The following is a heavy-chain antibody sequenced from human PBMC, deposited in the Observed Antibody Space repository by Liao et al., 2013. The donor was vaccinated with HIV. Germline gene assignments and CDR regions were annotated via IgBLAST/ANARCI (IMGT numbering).Heavy chain of an antibody. D-gene: IGHD3-10*01. J-gene: IGHJ4*02. CDR2: IYYSGST. CDR1: GGSISSGDYY. CDR3: ARGPLLWFGELSIGFDY. Sequence: QVQLQESGPGLVKPSQTLSLTCTVSGGSISSGDYYWSWIRQPPGKGLEWIGYIYYSGSTYYNPSLKSRVTISVDTSKNQFSLKLSSVTAADTAVYYCARGPLLWFGELSIGFDYWGQGTLVTVS. V-gene: IGHV4-30-4*08.